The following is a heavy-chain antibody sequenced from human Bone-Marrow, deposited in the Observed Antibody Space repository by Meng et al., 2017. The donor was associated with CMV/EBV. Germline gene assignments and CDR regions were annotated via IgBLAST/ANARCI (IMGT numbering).Heavy chain of an antibody. J-gene: IGHJ4*02. CDR2: ISTSGSTI. CDR3: TLFDY. CDR1: GFTFSSYE. Sequence: GESLKISCTASGFTFSSYEINWVRQAPGKGLEWISYISTSGSTIYYADSVKGRFTISRDNAKDSLYLQRSSLRPDDTAVYYCTLFDYWGQGTLVTFSS. V-gene: IGHV3-48*03.